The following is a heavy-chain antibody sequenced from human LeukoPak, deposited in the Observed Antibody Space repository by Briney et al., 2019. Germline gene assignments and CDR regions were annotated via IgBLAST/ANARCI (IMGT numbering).Heavy chain of an antibody. CDR1: GGTFSSYA. D-gene: IGHD1-26*01. J-gene: IGHJ3*02. V-gene: IGHV1-69*13. CDR3: ARVWEQPRGFVPHDAFDI. CDR2: IIPIFGTA. Sequence: SVKVSCKASGGTFSSYAISWVRQAPGQGLEWMGGIIPIFGTANYAQKFQGRVTITADESTSTAYVELSSLRSEDTAVYYCARVWEQPRGFVPHDAFDIWGQGTMVTVSS.